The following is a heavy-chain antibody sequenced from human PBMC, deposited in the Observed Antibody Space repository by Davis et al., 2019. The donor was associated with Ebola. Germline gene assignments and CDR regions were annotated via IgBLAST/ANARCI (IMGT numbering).Heavy chain of an antibody. Sequence: SETLFLTCTVSGGSISSYYWSWIRQPPGKGLEWIGYIYYSGSTNYNPSLKSRVTISVDTSKNQFSLKLSSVTAADTAVYYCARGKYYYGMDVWGQGTTVTVSS. J-gene: IGHJ6*02. CDR3: ARGKYYYGMDV. CDR2: IYYSGST. CDR1: GGSISSYY. V-gene: IGHV4-59*01.